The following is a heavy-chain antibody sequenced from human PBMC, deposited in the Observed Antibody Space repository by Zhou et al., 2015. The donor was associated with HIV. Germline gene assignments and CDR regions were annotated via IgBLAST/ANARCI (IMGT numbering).Heavy chain of an antibody. V-gene: IGHV1-18*01. CDR3: AEGPWGSHYETYTPHWYLIS. CDR1: GYTFTSYG. J-gene: IGHJ2*01. CDR2: ISAYNGNR. D-gene: IGHD3-3*01. Sequence: QVQLVQSGAEVKKPGASVKVSCKASGYTFTSYGISWVRQAPGQGLEWMGWISAYNGNRNYAQKFQDRVTITADESTSTAYMELRSLTSEDTAVYYCAEGPWGSHYETYTPHWYLISWGRGTWSLSP.